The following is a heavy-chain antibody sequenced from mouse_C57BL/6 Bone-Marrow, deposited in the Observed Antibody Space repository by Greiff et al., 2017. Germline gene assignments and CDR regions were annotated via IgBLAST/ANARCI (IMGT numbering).Heavy chain of an antibody. J-gene: IGHJ1*03. Sequence: EVKLMESGGGLVKPGGSLKLSCAASGFTFSSYAMSWVRQTPEKRLEWVATISDGGSYTYYPDNVKGRFTIARDNAKNNLYLQMRHLKSEDNAMYYCARERVVDTIYWYFDIWGTGTTVTVSS. CDR3: ARERVVDTIYWYFDI. CDR2: ISDGGSYT. D-gene: IGHD1-1*01. CDR1: GFTFSSYA. V-gene: IGHV5-4*01.